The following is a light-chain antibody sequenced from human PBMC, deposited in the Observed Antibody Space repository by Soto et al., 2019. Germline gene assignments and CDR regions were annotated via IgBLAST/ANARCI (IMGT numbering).Light chain of an antibody. CDR2: DVS. CDR3: SSYTSSSTLRGV. Sequence: QSALTQPASVSGSPGQSITISCTGTSSDVGGSNYVSWYQQHPGKAPKLMIYDVSNRPSGVSNRFSGSKSGNTASLTISGLHAEDEADYYCSSYTSSSTLRGVFGTGTKVTVL. CDR1: SSDVGGSNY. V-gene: IGLV2-14*01. J-gene: IGLJ1*01.